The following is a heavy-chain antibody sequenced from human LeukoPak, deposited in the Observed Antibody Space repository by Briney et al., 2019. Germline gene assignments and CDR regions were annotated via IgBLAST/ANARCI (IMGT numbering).Heavy chain of an antibody. V-gene: IGHV3-66*01. J-gene: IGHJ4*02. Sequence: GGSLRLSCAASEFSVGSNYMTWVRQAPGKGLEWVSLIYSGGSTYYADSVKGRFTISRDNSKNTLYLQMNSLRAEDTAVYYCARGYYDSSGYEDYWGQGTLVTVSS. CDR3: ARGYYDSSGYEDY. CDR1: EFSVGSNY. CDR2: IYSGGST. D-gene: IGHD3-22*01.